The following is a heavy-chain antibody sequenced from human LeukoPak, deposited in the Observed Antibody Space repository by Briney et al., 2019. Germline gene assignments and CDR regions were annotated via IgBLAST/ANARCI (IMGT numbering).Heavy chain of an antibody. V-gene: IGHV1-2*02. J-gene: IGHJ4*02. CDR3: ARGQYRYAVDY. CDR2: INPNSGDT. Sequence: ASVKVSCKASGYSFPAKYMHWVRQAPGQGLEWMGWINPNSGDTTFAQKFQDRGTMTRDTSISAAYMELSSLTSDDTAVYYCARGQYRYAVDYWGQGTLVTVSS. CDR1: GYSFPAKY. D-gene: IGHD5-18*01.